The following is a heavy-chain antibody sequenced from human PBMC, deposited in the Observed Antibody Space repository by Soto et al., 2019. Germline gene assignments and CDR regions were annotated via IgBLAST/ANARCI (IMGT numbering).Heavy chain of an antibody. J-gene: IGHJ4*02. CDR3: AKDREYGDLFDY. CDR2: ISGSGGST. D-gene: IGHD4-17*01. V-gene: IGHV3-23*01. CDR1: GFIFTNYW. Sequence: GGSLRLSCAASGFIFTNYWMTWVRQPPGKGLEWVSAISGSGGSTYYADSVKGRFTISRDNSKNTLYLQMNSLRAEDTAVYYCAKDREYGDLFDYWGQGTLVTVSS.